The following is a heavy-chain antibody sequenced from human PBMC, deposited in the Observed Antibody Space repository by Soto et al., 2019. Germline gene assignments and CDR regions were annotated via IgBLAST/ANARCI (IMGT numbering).Heavy chain of an antibody. J-gene: IGHJ4*02. D-gene: IGHD2-15*01. CDR2: INYPGTT. CDR3: ARDAPGVAPY. Sequence: QVQLQESGPGLVRPSQTLSLICTVSGGSINSGDSYWNWIRQHPEKGLEWIGDINYPGTTFYNTSLKSRIIISVDTSKNQFSLKLSSVTAADTAVYYCARDAPGVAPYWGQGTLVTVSS. V-gene: IGHV4-31*03. CDR1: GGSINSGDSY.